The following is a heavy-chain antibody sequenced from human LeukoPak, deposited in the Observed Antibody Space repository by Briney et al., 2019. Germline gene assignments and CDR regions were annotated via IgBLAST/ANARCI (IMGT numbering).Heavy chain of an antibody. CDR1: GGSISSYY. D-gene: IGHD3-3*01. CDR3: ARIERSGSLYLHYYMDV. Sequence: PSETLSLTCTVSGGSISSYYWSWIRQPPGKGLEWIGYIYYSGSTNYNPSLKSRVTISVDTSKNQFSLKLSSVTAADTAVYYCARIERSGSLYLHYYMDVWGKGTTVTVSS. CDR2: IYYSGST. J-gene: IGHJ6*03. V-gene: IGHV4-59*01.